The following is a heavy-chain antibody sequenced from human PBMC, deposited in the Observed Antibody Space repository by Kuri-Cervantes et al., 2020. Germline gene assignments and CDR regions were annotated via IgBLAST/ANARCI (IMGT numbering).Heavy chain of an antibody. Sequence: GGSLRLSCAASGFTFSSYAMHWVRQAPGKGLEWVAVISYDGSNKYYADSVKGRFTISRDNAKNSLYLQMNSLRAEDTAVYYCASPGGDEGSFDYWGQGTLVTVSS. V-gene: IGHV3-30-3*01. D-gene: IGHD3-16*01. CDR2: ISYDGSNK. CDR3: ASPGGDEGSFDY. CDR1: GFTFSSYA. J-gene: IGHJ4*02.